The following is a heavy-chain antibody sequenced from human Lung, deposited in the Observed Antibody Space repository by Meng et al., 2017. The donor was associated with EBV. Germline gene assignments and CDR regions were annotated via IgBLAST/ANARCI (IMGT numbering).Heavy chain of an antibody. V-gene: IGHV4-30-2*02. J-gene: IGHJ4*02. CDR2: IYHSGST. CDR1: GGSISSGGYS. CDR3: ASDCGGDCYSLIDY. D-gene: IGHD2-21*01. Sequence: QLRLQGPGPGLGKPYQALSLTCAVSGGSISSGGYSWSWIRQQPGKGLEWIGYIYHSGSTYYNPSLKSRITISVDTSRNHFSLSLSAVSAADTAVYYCASDCGGDCYSLIDYWGRGTLVTVSS.